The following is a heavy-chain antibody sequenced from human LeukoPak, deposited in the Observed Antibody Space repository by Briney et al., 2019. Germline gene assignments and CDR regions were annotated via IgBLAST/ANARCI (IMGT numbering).Heavy chain of an antibody. CDR2: ISYDGSNK. CDR1: GFTFSSYA. D-gene: IGHD1-26*01. V-gene: IGHV3-30*04. J-gene: IGHJ4*02. Sequence: GGSLRLSCAASGFTFSSYAMQWVRQAPGKGLEWVAVISYDGSNKYYADSVKGRFTISRDNSKNTLYLQMNSLRAEDTAVYYCAGDHARSGSLVALWGQGTLVTVSS. CDR3: AGDHARSGSLVAL.